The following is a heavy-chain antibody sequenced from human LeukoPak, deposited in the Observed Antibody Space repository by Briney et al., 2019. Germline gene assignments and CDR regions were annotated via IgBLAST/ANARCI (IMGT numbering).Heavy chain of an antibody. J-gene: IGHJ4*02. V-gene: IGHV1-2*02. CDR2: INTNMGIT. Sequence: ASVSVSCKASGYSFTGYSIGWVRQAPGEGLEWMGGINTNMGITNYAQKFQGRVTMTRAMYSGTAYMEVSRLTSDDMALYYCATVGHPTDVVPEPSAHSDLGTFDYWGQGTLVTVSS. D-gene: IGHD1-14*01. CDR1: GYSFTGYS. CDR3: ATVGHPTDVVPEPSAHSDLGTFDY.